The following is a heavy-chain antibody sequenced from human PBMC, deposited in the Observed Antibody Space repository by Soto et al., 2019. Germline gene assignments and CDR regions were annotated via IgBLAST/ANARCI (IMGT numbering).Heavy chain of an antibody. D-gene: IGHD3-22*01. CDR2: SIPTFGIA. CDR1: GDTFSRYE. CDR3: ARGSYYESSGYYYSWFDP. J-gene: IGHJ5*02. V-gene: IGHV1-69*12. Sequence: QVPMLQSGAEVKKPGSSVRFSCKASGDTFSRYEISWLRQAPGQGLAWMGGSIPTFGIANNAQKFQGRVTITAAESTSAGYMELGSLRAEDTAVYCCARGSYYESSGYYYSWFDPWGQGTLVTVSS.